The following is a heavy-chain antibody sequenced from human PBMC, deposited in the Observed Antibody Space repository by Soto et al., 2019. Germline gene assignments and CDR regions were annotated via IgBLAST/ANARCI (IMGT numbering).Heavy chain of an antibody. D-gene: IGHD3-22*01. CDR2: ISYDGSNK. CDR1: GFTFSSYA. V-gene: IGHV3-30-3*01. J-gene: IGHJ4*02. Sequence: QVQLVESGGGVVQPGRSLRLSCAASGFTFSSYAMHWVGQAPGKGLEWVAVISYDGSNKYYADSVKGRFTISRDNSKNTLYLQMNSLRAEDTAVYYCARDGDYYDSSGYYYGFFDYWGQGTLVTVSS. CDR3: ARDGDYYDSSGYYYGFFDY.